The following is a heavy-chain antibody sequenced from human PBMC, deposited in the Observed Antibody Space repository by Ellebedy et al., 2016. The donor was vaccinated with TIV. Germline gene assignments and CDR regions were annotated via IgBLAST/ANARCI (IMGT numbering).Heavy chain of an antibody. Sequence: GESLKISXKTSGYSFSTYWVGWVRQMPGNGLEWMGIIYPGDSDTRYSPSFQGQVTISADKSITTAYLQWSSLQASDTAMYYCARLYCTGGDCYPFDVFDMWGQGTMVTVSS. CDR2: IYPGDSDT. V-gene: IGHV5-51*01. CDR3: ARLYCTGGDCYPFDVFDM. CDR1: GYSFSTYW. J-gene: IGHJ3*02. D-gene: IGHD2-8*02.